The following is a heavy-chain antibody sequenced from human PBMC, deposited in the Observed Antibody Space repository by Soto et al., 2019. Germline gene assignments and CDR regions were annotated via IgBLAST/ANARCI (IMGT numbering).Heavy chain of an antibody. J-gene: IGHJ5*02. V-gene: IGHV3-23*01. D-gene: IGHD4-17*01. CDR2: ISGGGSIT. CDR3: ARGSMTKLEYFDP. Sequence: GSLRLSCAASGFTFTNYAMTWVRQAPGKGLEWVSTISGGGSITYYADSLKGRFTISRDNSKNTLYLQINSLRAEDTAVYYCARGSMTKLEYFDPWGQGTVVTVSS. CDR1: GFTFTNYA.